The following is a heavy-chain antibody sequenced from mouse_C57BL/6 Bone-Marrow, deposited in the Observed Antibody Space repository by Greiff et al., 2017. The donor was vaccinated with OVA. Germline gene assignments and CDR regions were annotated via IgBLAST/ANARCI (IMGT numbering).Heavy chain of an antibody. Sequence: VQLQQPGAELVKPGASVKLSCKASGYTFTSYWMHWVKQRPGRGLEWIGRIDPNSGGTKYNEKFKSKATLTVDKPSSTAYMQLSSLTSEDSAVXSCARGWFHLYWYFDVWGTGTTVTAAS. J-gene: IGHJ1*03. CDR3: ARGWFHLYWYFDV. CDR2: IDPNSGGT. D-gene: IGHD2-3*01. V-gene: IGHV1-72*01. CDR1: GYTFTSYW.